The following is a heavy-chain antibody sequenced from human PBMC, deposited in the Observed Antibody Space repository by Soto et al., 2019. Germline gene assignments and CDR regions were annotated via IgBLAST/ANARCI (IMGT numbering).Heavy chain of an antibody. J-gene: IGHJ6*02. CDR1: GFTFGDYA. V-gene: IGHV3-49*05. CDR3: TRRDCSGGSCYYYGMDV. D-gene: IGHD2-15*01. Sequence: EVQLVESGGGLVKPGRSLRLSCTASGFTFGDYAMSWFRQAPGKGLEWVGFIRSKAYGGTTEYAASVKGRFTISRDDSKGIAYLQMNSLKTEDTAVYYCTRRDCSGGSCYYYGMDVWGQGTTVTVSS. CDR2: IRSKAYGGTT.